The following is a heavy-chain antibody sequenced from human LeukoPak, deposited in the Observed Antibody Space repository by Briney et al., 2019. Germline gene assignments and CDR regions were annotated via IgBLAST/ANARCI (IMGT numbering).Heavy chain of an antibody. CDR3: ARAPPKYDILTGYSHYYYYMDV. Sequence: ASVKVSCKASGYTFTGYYMHWVRQAPGQGLEWMGWSNPNSGGTNYAQKFQGRVTMTRDTSISTAYMELNRLRSDDTAVYYCARAPPKYDILTGYSHYYYYMDVWGKGTTVTVSS. D-gene: IGHD3-9*01. CDR2: SNPNSGGT. V-gene: IGHV1-2*02. CDR1: GYTFTGYY. J-gene: IGHJ6*03.